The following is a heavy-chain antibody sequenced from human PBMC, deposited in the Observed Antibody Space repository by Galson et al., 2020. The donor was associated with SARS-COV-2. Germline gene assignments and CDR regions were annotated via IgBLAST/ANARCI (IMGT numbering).Heavy chain of an antibody. J-gene: IGHJ6*02. V-gene: IGHV3-48*03. Sequence: GGSLRLSCAASGFTFSSYEMNWVRQAPGKGLEWVSYISSSGSTIYYADSVKGRFTISRDNAKNSLYLQMNSLRAEDTAVYYCAREPTVTTLHYYYYGMDVWGQGTTVTVSS. CDR3: AREPTVTTLHYYYYGMDV. D-gene: IGHD4-17*01. CDR2: ISSSGSTI. CDR1: GFTFSSYE.